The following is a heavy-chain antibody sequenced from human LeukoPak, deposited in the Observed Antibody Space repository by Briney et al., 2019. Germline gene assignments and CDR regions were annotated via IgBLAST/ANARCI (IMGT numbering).Heavy chain of an antibody. Sequence: PGGSLTLSCAASAFTFSSYSMNWVRHAPGKGLEWISYITSSSSTIYYADSVKGRITISTANNKNSPYLQKNSLRDEVTAVYYCARRTSPFDPWGRGTLVSVSS. J-gene: IGHJ5*02. CDR2: ITSSSSTI. V-gene: IGHV3-48*02. CDR1: AFTFSSYS. CDR3: ARRTSPFDP.